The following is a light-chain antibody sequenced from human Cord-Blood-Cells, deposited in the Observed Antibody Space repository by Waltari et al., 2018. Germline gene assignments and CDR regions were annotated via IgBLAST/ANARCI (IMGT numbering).Light chain of an antibody. CDR1: SRDVGGYNY. CDR3: SSYTSSSTWV. Sequence: QSALTQPASVSGSPGQSITISCTGTSRDVGGYNYVSWYQQHPGKAPKLMIYDVSNRTSGVSNRFSGSKSGNTASLTISGLQAEDEADYYCSSYTSSSTWVFGGGTKLTVL. CDR2: DVS. V-gene: IGLV2-14*03. J-gene: IGLJ3*02.